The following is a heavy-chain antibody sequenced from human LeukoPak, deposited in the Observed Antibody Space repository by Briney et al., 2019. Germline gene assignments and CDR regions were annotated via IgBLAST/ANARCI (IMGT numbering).Heavy chain of an antibody. CDR3: ARDGDIVVVPAAIPNWFDP. V-gene: IGHV3-21*01. Sequence: PGGSLRLSCAASGFTFSNYSMNWVRQAPGKGLEWVSSISSSSSYIYYADSVKGRFTISRDNAKNSLYLQMNSLRAEDTAVYYCARDGDIVVVPAAIPNWFDPWGQGTLVTVSS. CDR2: ISSSSSYI. J-gene: IGHJ5*02. D-gene: IGHD2-2*02. CDR1: GFTFSNYS.